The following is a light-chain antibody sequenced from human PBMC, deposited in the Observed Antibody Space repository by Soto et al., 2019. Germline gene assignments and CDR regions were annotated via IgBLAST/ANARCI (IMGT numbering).Light chain of an antibody. CDR3: NSYTSSSTLPYV. CDR1: SSDVGGYNY. V-gene: IGLV2-14*01. J-gene: IGLJ1*01. Sequence: QSALTQPASVSGSPGQSITVSCTGTSSDVGGYNYVSWYQQHPGKAPKVMIYDVSKRPSGVSNRFSGSKPGNTASLTISGLQAEDEADYYCNSYTSSSTLPYVFGTGTKLTVL. CDR2: DVS.